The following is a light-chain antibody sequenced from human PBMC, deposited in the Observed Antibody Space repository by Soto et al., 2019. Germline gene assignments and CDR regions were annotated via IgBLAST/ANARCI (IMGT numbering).Light chain of an antibody. CDR1: SSDVGGYNY. Sequence: ALTQPPSASGSPGQSVTISCTGTSSDVGGYNYVSWYQQHPGKAPKFIIYGVSKRPSGVPDRFSGSKSGNTASLTVSGFQAEYEADYYCSSYAGTYSSFVFGSGTKVTVL. CDR2: GVS. V-gene: IGLV2-8*01. CDR3: SSYAGTYSSFV. J-gene: IGLJ1*01.